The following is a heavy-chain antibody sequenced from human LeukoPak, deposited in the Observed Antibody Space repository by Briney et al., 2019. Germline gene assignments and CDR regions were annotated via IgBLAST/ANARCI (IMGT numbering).Heavy chain of an antibody. CDR2: IYYSGST. CDR3: ARGSVGNFDY. V-gene: IGHV4-59*01. CDR1: GGSFSGYY. J-gene: IGHJ4*02. D-gene: IGHD4-23*01. Sequence: SETLSLTCAVYGGSFSGYYWSWIRQPPGKGLEWIGYIYYSGSTNYNPSLKSRVTISVDTSKNQFSLKLSSVTAADTAVYYCARGSVGNFDYWGQGTLVTVSS.